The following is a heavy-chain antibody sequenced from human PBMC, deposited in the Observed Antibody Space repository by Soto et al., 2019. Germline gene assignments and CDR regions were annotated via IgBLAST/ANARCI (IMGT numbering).Heavy chain of an antibody. J-gene: IGHJ1*01. CDR2: LWSNGITR. CDR1: GFSLSRYG. V-gene: IGHV3-33*03. D-gene: IGHD3-10*01. Sequence: QVQVVESGGGVVQPGGSLRLSCTASGFSLSRYGLHWIRQAPGKGLEWVAGLWSNGITRSYADSVKGRFTISRDNAKNSLYLQMNSLGAEDTAVYFCASGLWTFQHWGQGTLVTVSS. CDR3: ASGLWTFQH.